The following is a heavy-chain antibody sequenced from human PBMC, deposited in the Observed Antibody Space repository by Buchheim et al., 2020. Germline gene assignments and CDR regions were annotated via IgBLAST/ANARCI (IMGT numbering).Heavy chain of an antibody. CDR3: ARGLGSYGDYGHPLGY. CDR1: GYPFTGYG. V-gene: IGHV1-18*04. D-gene: IGHD4-17*01. Sequence: QVQLVQSGAEVKKPGASVKVSCKASGYPFTGYGFTWVRQAPGQGLEWMGWISAYNGNTNYAQKFQGRLTMTTATSTSTAYLELRSLRSDDTAVYYCARGLGSYGDYGHPLGYGGQGTL. J-gene: IGHJ4*02. CDR2: ISAYNGNT.